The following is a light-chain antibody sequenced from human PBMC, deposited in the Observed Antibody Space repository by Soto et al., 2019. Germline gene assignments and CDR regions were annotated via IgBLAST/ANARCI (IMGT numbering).Light chain of an antibody. Sequence: QAVVTQEPSLTVSPGGTVTLTCASSTGAVTSGHYTNWLQQKPGQAPRALIYSTDTKHSWTPARLSGSLLGGKAALTLSGAQPEDEADYYCLLYYGGAVIFGGGTKLTVL. CDR1: TGAVTSGHY. J-gene: IGLJ2*01. V-gene: IGLV7-43*01. CDR2: STD. CDR3: LLYYGGAVI.